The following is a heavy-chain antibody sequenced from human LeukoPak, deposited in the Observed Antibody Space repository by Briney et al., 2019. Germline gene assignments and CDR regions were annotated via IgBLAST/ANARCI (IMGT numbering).Heavy chain of an antibody. CDR2: IHASEIT. Sequence: SSETLSLTCNVSGGSINVDYITDYWSWIRQPAGKGLEWIGRIHASEITSYNPSFRGRVTVSLDKSMNQVSLHLASVTAADTAVYYCARDLGINTGWYGFDSRGLGILVTVSS. V-gene: IGHV4-4*07. D-gene: IGHD6-19*01. CDR1: GGSINVDYITDY. J-gene: IGHJ4*02. CDR3: ARDLGINTGWYGFDS.